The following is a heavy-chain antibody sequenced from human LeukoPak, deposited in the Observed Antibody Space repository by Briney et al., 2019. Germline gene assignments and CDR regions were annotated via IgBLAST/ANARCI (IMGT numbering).Heavy chain of an antibody. V-gene: IGHV1-2*02. CDR1: GYTFTGYY. Sequence: ASVKVSCKASGYTFTGYYMHWVRQAPGQGLEWIGWINPNSGGTNYAQKFQGSVTMTRDTSISTAYMELSRLRSDDTAVYYCARDPALYSRGWYDGGSGGIDYWGRGTLVTVSS. J-gene: IGHJ2*01. CDR3: ARDPALYSRGWYDGGSGGIDY. CDR2: INPNSGGT. D-gene: IGHD6-19*01.